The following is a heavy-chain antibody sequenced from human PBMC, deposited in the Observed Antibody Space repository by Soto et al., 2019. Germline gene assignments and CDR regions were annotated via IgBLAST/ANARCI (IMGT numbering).Heavy chain of an antibody. CDR1: GYSFTSYW. Sequence: PGESLKISCKGSGYSFTSYWIGCVRQMPGKGLEWMGIIYPGDSDTRYSPSFQGQVTISADKSISTAYLQWSSLKASDTAMYYCARLFVDNPVRIAAAGVFDYWGQGTLVTSPQ. J-gene: IGHJ4*02. D-gene: IGHD6-13*01. CDR2: IYPGDSDT. CDR3: ARLFVDNPVRIAAAGVFDY. V-gene: IGHV5-51*01.